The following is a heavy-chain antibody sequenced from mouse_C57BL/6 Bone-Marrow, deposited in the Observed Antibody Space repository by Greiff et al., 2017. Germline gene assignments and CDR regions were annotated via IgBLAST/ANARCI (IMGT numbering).Heavy chain of an antibody. CDR3: ARGWDKDDY. CDR2: ISDGGSYT. Sequence: DVKLVESGGGLVKPGGSLKLSCAASGFTFSSYAMSWVRQTPEKRLEWVATISDGGSYTYYPDNVKGRFTISRDNAKNNLYLQMSHLKSEDTAMYYCARGWDKDDYWGQGTTLTVSS. CDR1: GFTFSSYA. V-gene: IGHV5-4*03. J-gene: IGHJ2*01. D-gene: IGHD4-1*01.